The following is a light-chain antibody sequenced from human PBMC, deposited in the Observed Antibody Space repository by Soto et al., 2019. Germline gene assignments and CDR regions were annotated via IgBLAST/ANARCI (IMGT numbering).Light chain of an antibody. J-gene: IGLJ2*01. CDR1: SSNIGSNA. CDR2: SDS. CDR3: AAWDDSLNGVV. V-gene: IGLV1-44*01. Sequence: QSVLTQPPSASGTPGQRVTISCSGSSSNIGSNAVNWYQQLPGTAPKLLIYSDSQRPSGVPDRLSGSKSGTSASLAISGLQSEDEADYYCAAWDDSLNGVVFGGGTKVTVL.